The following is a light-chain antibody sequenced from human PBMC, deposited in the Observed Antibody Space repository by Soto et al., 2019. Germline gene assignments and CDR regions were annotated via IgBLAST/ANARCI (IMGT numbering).Light chain of an antibody. CDR3: QQYAASPLT. CDR2: HAS. V-gene: IGKV3-20*01. Sequence: EIVLTQSPGTLSLSPGERATLSCRASQTVGRNYLAWYQQKPGQAPRLLIYHASNRATGIPDRFSGSGSGTDFTLTISRLEPEDFVMYYCQQYAASPLTFGGGAKVEI. J-gene: IGKJ4*01. CDR1: QTVGRNY.